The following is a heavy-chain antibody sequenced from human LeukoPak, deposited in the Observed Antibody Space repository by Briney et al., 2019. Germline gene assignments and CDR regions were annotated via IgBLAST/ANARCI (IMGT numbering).Heavy chain of an antibody. CDR3: ARDGGPNNYWFDP. CDR2: VGYSGLT. V-gene: IGHV4-34*01. Sequence: SETLSLTCALYGGSFSGYYGLWVRQAPGKGLEWLGEVGYSGLTNYKPSLKSRLTISLDMSKNQFSLRLTSVTAADTAVYYCARDGGPNNYWFDPWGQGTLVTVSS. CDR1: GGSFSGYY. J-gene: IGHJ5*02. D-gene: IGHD4-23*01.